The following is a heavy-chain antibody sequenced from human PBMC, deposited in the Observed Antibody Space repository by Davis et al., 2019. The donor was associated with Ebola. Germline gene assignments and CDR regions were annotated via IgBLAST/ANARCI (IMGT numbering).Heavy chain of an antibody. CDR2: IYYSGST. CDR1: GGSISSVADY. Sequence: SETLSLTCTVSGGSISSVADYWSWIRQRPGKGLEWIGYIYYSGSTYYSPSLKSRVTISVDTSKNQFSLKLSSVTAADTAVYYCARQRWDLLDFDHWGQGILVTVSS. D-gene: IGHD1-26*01. J-gene: IGHJ4*02. V-gene: IGHV4-31*03. CDR3: ARQRWDLLDFDH.